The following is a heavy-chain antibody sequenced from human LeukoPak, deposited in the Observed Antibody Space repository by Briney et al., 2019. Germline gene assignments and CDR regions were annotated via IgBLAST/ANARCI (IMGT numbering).Heavy chain of an antibody. D-gene: IGHD3-16*01. J-gene: IGHJ3*02. Sequence: PSETLSLTCTVSGGSIRNAYWSWIRQPPPGKRLEWIGYISYSGISNYNPSLGSRVTMSADTSKNQFSLSLSSVTAADTAVYYCAKHRWGLRSSWAPDDAFDIWGQGTRVTVSS. CDR1: GGSIRNAY. V-gene: IGHV4-59*08. CDR3: AKHRWGLRSSWAPDDAFDI. CDR2: ISYSGIS.